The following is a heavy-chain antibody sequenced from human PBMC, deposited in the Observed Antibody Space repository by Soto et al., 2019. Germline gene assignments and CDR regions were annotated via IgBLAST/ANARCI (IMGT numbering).Heavy chain of an antibody. CDR2: ISYDGSNK. Sequence: GGSLRLSCAASGFTFSSYGIHWVRRAPGKGLEWVAVISYDGSNKYYADSVKGRFTISRDNCKNTLYLQMNSLRAEDTAVYYCAKDKYSNGPSPFDYWGQGTLVTVSS. CDR3: AKDKYSNGPSPFDY. V-gene: IGHV3-30*18. D-gene: IGHD6-19*01. CDR1: GFTFSSYG. J-gene: IGHJ4*02.